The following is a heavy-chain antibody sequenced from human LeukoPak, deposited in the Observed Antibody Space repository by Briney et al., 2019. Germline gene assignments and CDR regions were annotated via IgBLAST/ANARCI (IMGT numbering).Heavy chain of an antibody. J-gene: IGHJ6*04. CDR1: GFTFSNYW. D-gene: IGHD5-12*01. V-gene: IGHV3-74*01. Sequence: PGGSLRLSCAASGFTFSNYWMNWVRQGPGKGLVWVSRNSSDGTHTDYADSVKGRFTVSRYNAQNTLYLEINSLRVEDTAVYYCAVSSYNGYDKGDAWGKGTTVTVSS. CDR2: NSSDGTHT. CDR3: AVSSYNGYDKGDA.